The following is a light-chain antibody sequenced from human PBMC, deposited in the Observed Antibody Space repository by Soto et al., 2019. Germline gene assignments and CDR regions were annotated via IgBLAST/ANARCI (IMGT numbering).Light chain of an antibody. V-gene: IGLV2-14*01. CDR1: SSDVGGYNA. CDR3: GSYATGGAYV. J-gene: IGLJ1*01. CDR2: DVT. Sequence: QSVLTQPASVSGSPGQSITISCTGTSSDVGGYNAVSWYQQHPGKAPKLMIYDVTNRPSGASNRFSGSKSGNTASLTISGLQAEDEAEYYCGSYATGGAYVFGTGTKVTVL.